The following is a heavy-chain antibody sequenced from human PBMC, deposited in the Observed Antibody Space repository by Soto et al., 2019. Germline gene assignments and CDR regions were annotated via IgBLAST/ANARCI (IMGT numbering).Heavy chain of an antibody. CDR2: IYYSGST. D-gene: IGHD5-12*01. J-gene: IGHJ4*02. CDR3: ARRIVATEIFAY. V-gene: IGHV4-59*08. Sequence: PSETLSLTCTVSGGSISSYYWSWIRQPPGKGLEWIGYIYYSGSTNYNPSLKSRVTISVDTSKNQFSLTVTSVTAADTAVYYCARRIVATEIFAYRSQGTL. CDR1: GGSISSYY.